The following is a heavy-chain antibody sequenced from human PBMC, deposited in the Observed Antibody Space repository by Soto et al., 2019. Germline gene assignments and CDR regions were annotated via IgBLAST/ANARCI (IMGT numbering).Heavy chain of an antibody. CDR1: GFTFSSYA. J-gene: IGHJ6*02. CDR2: ISGSGGST. CDR3: AKVALIEGSYRPWGGMDV. D-gene: IGHD3-16*02. Sequence: GGSLRLSCAASGFTFSSYAMSWVRQAPGKGLEWVSAISGSGGSTYYADSVKGRFTISRDNSKNTLYLQMNSLRAEDTAVYYCAKVALIEGSYRPWGGMDVWGQGTTVTVSS. V-gene: IGHV3-23*01.